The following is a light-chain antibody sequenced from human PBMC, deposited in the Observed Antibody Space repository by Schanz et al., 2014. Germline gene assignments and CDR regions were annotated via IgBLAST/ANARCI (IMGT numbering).Light chain of an antibody. CDR2: DAS. V-gene: IGKV3D-15*01. CDR1: QSVSSN. Sequence: EIVMTQSPATLSVSPGERATLSCRASQSVSSNLAWYQQKPGQAPRLLIYDASNRATGIPARFSGSGSGTDFTLTISSLQPDDFATYFCQHLAFGQGTKVELK. J-gene: IGKJ1*01. CDR3: QHLA.